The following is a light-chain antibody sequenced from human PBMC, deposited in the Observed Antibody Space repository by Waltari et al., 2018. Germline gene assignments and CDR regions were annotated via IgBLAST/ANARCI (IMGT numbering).Light chain of an antibody. CDR3: QQRSKWFT. V-gene: IGKV3-11*01. CDR1: QSVSSY. Sequence: EVVLTQSPATLALSPGERATLSCRASQSVSSYLACYQQKPGQAPRLLIYDPSKRATGIPARFTGSGSGTHFTLTISSLEPEDFAGYYCQQRSKWFTFGGGTKVEIK. J-gene: IGKJ4*01. CDR2: DPS.